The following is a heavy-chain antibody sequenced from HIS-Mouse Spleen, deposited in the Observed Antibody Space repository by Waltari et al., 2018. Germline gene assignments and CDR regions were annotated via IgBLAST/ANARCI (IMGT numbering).Heavy chain of an antibody. CDR1: GFTFSSHW. Sequence: EVQLVESGGGLVQPGGSLRLSCAASGFTFSSHWMSWVRQAPGKGLEWVAKIKQDGREKYCVDSVKGRFTISRDNAKNSLYLQMNSLRAEDTAVYYCARSTHGGIGATTAFDIWGQGTMVTVSS. D-gene: IGHD1-26*01. V-gene: IGHV3-7*01. CDR2: IKQDGREK. J-gene: IGHJ3*02. CDR3: ARSTHGGIGATTAFDI.